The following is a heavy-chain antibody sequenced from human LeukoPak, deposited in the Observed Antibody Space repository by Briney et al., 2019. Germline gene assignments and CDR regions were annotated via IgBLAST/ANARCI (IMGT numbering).Heavy chain of an antibody. J-gene: IGHJ3*02. CDR2: INPNSGGT. D-gene: IGHD1-20*01. CDR1: GYSFTSHY. Sequence: ASVKVSCKASGYSFTSHYIHWVRQAPGQGLEWMGWINPNSGGTNYAQKFQGRVSMTRDTSISTAYMELSRLRSDDTAVYYCARDSGGYNGNDLFAFDIWGQGTMVAVSS. CDR3: ARDSGGYNGNDLFAFDI. V-gene: IGHV1-2*02.